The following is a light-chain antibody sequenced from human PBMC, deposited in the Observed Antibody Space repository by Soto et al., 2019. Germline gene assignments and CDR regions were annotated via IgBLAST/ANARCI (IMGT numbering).Light chain of an antibody. Sequence: EIVLTQSPGTLSLSPGESATLSCRASQSVGRNYLAWFQHKPDQAPRLLIYDASTRATGIPARFSGSGSGTEFTLTISSLQSEDFAVYYCQQYNNWPPPITFGQGTRLEIK. CDR3: QQYNNWPPPIT. J-gene: IGKJ5*01. V-gene: IGKV3-15*01. CDR2: DAS. CDR1: QSVGRN.